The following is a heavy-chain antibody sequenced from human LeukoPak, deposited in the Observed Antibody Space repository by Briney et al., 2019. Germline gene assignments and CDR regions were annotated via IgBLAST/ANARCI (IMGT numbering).Heavy chain of an antibody. V-gene: IGHV3-23*01. CDR1: GFTFSSYA. D-gene: IGHD3-9*01. Sequence: GGSLRLSCAASGFTFSSYAMSWVRQAPGKGLEWVSAISGSGGSTYYADSVKGRFTISRDNSKNTLYLQMNSLRAEDTAVYYCAKEGGYYDILTGYHDYWGQGTLVTVSS. CDR3: AKEGGYYDILTGYHDY. J-gene: IGHJ4*02. CDR2: ISGSGGST.